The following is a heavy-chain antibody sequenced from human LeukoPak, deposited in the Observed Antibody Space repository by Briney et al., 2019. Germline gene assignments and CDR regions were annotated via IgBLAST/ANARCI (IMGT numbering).Heavy chain of an antibody. CDR2: INPSGGST. Sequence: GASVKVSCKASGYTFTSYYMHWVRQAPGQGLEWMGIINPSGGSTSYAQKFQGRVTMTRDMSTSTVYMELSCLRSEDTAVYYCASAYYDFWSGYYYPWFDPWGQGTLVTVSS. D-gene: IGHD3-3*01. CDR1: GYTFTSYY. CDR3: ASAYYDFWSGYYYPWFDP. J-gene: IGHJ5*02. V-gene: IGHV1-46*01.